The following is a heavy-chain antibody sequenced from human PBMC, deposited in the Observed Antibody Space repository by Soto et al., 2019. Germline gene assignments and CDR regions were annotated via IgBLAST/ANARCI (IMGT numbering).Heavy chain of an antibody. CDR3: TCHCDWSGCSYYCVNCFDP. V-gene: IGHV5-51*01. CDR1: GYRFTSYW. Sequence: PGESLKISCKGSGYRFTSYWIGWVRQMPGKGLEWMGIIYPGDSDTRYSPSFQGQVTISADKSISTAYLQWSSLKASDTAMYYCTCHCDWSGCSYYCVNCFDPWGQGTLVTVSS. J-gene: IGHJ5*02. CDR2: IYPGDSDT. D-gene: IGHD2-15*01.